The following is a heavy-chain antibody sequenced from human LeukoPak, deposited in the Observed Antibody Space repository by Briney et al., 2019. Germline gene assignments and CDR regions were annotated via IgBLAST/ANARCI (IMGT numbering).Heavy chain of an antibody. CDR2: ISGSGGST. D-gene: IGHD3-3*01. V-gene: IGHV3-23*01. CDR1: GFTFSSYA. Sequence: PGGSLRLSCAASGFTFSSYAMSWVRQAPGKGLEWVSAISGSGGSTYYADSVKGRFTISRGNSKNTLYLQMNSLRAEDTAVYYCAKVGGYDFWSGYYCYFDYWGQGTLVTVSS. CDR3: AKVGGYDFWSGYYCYFDY. J-gene: IGHJ4*02.